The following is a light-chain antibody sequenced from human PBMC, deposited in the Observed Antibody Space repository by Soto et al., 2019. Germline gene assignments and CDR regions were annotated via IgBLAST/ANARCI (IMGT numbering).Light chain of an antibody. CDR3: QHYGGSFI. J-gene: IGKJ3*01. Sequence: EIVLTQSPGTLSLSPGERATLSCRASQSVYSSYLAWYQQKPGQAPRLLIYDASSRATGIPDRFSGSGSGTDFTLTISRLEPEDFAVYYCQHYGGSFIFGPGTKVDFK. V-gene: IGKV3-20*01. CDR2: DAS. CDR1: QSVYSSY.